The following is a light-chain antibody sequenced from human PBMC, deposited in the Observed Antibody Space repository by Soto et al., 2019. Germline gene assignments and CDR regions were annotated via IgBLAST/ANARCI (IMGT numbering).Light chain of an antibody. J-gene: IGKJ5*01. CDR2: ATS. V-gene: IGKV1-39*01. CDR1: RNVSIY. CDR3: QQSYKMPS. Sequence: EIPLTQSPSSLAASVGDRLTLTCRASRNVSIYLNWYQHKPGKGPTLLIHATSNLQIRVPSRFSGSGSGTEFTLTISSLEPEDFGTYYCQQSYKMPSFGQGTRLVIK.